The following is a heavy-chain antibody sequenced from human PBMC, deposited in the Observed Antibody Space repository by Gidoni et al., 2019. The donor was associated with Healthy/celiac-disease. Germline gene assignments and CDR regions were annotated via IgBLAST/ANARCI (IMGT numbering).Heavy chain of an antibody. V-gene: IGHV3-9*01. J-gene: IGHJ6*02. CDR2: ISWNSGSI. CDR3: AKDFRWYYDSSGDTYGMDV. D-gene: IGHD3-22*01. CDR1: GFTFDDYA. Sequence: EVQLVESGGGLVQPGRSLRLSCAASGFTFDDYAMHWVRQAPGKGLEWVSGISWNSGSIGYADSVKGRFTISRDNAKNSLYLQMNSLRAEDTALYYCAKDFRWYYDSSGDTYGMDVWGQGTTVTVSS.